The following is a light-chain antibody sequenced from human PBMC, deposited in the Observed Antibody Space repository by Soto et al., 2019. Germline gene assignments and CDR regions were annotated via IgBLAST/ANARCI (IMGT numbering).Light chain of an antibody. CDR1: SGHSSYA. V-gene: IGLV4-69*01. J-gene: IGLJ2*01. CDR3: QNWGTAIHDVV. CDR2: LNSDGSH. Sequence: QLVLTQSPSASASLGASVKLTCTLSSGHSSYAIAWHQQQPDKGRRYLMKLNSDGSHTKGDGIPDRFSGSSSGAERHLTISSPQSEDEADYYCQNWGTAIHDVVFGGGTKLTVL.